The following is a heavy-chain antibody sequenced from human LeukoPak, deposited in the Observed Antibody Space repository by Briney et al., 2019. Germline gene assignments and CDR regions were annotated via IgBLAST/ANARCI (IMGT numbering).Heavy chain of an antibody. CDR1: GFTFSSYE. D-gene: IGHD6-19*01. Sequence: GGSLRLSCAGSGFTFSSYEMNWVRQAPGKGLKWVSYISSSGSTIYYADSVKGRFTISRDNAKNSLYLQMNSLRAEDTAVYYCAREPRRRIAVAGTSDAFDIWGQGTMVTVSS. J-gene: IGHJ3*02. V-gene: IGHV3-48*03. CDR2: ISSSGSTI. CDR3: AREPRRRIAVAGTSDAFDI.